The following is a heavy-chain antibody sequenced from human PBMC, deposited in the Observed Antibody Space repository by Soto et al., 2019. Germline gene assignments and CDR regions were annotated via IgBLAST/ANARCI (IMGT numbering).Heavy chain of an antibody. CDR3: AITHGSCPGCNWFDP. CDR1: GYIFTNYG. CDR2: ISAYNGNT. D-gene: IGHD2-15*01. J-gene: IGHJ5*02. V-gene: IGHV1-18*01. Sequence: ASVKVSCKASGYIFTNYGITWVRQAPGQGLEWMGWISAYNGNTNSAQKFQGRVTMTTDTSTTTAYMELRSLRSDDTAVYYCAITHGSCPGCNWFDPWGQGTLVTVSS.